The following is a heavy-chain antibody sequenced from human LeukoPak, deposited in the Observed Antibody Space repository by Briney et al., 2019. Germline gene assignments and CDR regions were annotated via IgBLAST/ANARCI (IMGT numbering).Heavy chain of an antibody. CDR2: INPSGGGT. J-gene: IGHJ3*02. CDR3: ASRLHYYDSSGFPRNDAFDI. D-gene: IGHD3-22*01. CDR1: GYTFTSYY. Sequence: ASVKVSCKASGYTFTSYYMHWVRQGPGQGLEWMGVINPSGGGTNYAHKFQGRVTMTRDTSTSTVYVELSSLRPEDTAVYYCASRLHYYDSSGFPRNDAFDIWGQGTMVTVSS. V-gene: IGHV1-46*01.